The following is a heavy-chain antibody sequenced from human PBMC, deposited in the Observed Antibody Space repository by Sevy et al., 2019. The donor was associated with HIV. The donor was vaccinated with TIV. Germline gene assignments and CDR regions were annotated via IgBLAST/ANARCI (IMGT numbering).Heavy chain of an antibody. J-gene: IGHJ6*02. D-gene: IGHD2-15*01. V-gene: IGHV3-53*01. CDR2: IHSGGKI. CDR1: GFSVSSNY. CDR3: AREDIVLGEDNYYGIDV. Sequence: ESLKISCAASGFSVSSNYMSWVRQAPGKGPEWVSVIHSGGKISYADSVQGRFTISRDNSKNTLYLQMNSLRAEDTAVYYCAREDIVLGEDNYYGIDVWGQGTTVTVSS.